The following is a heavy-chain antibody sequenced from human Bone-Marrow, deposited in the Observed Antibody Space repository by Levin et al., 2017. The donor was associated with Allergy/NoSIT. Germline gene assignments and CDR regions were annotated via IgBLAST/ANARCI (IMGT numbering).Heavy chain of an antibody. J-gene: IGHJ5*02. CDR1: GGSISSSNW. CDR3: ARVEGDYYGSGSYYVMYNWFDP. D-gene: IGHD3-10*01. Sequence: SETLSLTCAVSGGSISSSNWWSWVRQPPGKGLEWIGEIYHSGSTNYNPSLKSRVTISVDKSKNQFSLKLSSVTAADTAVYYCARVEGDYYGSGSYYVMYNWFDPWGQGTLVTVS. CDR2: IYHSGST. V-gene: IGHV4-4*02.